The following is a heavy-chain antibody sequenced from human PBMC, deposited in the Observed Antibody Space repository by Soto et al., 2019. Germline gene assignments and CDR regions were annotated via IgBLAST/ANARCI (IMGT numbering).Heavy chain of an antibody. D-gene: IGHD2-15*01. Sequence: QVQLVESGGGVVQPGRSLRLSCAASGFTFSSYAMHWVRQAPGKGLEWVTIISYDGSSKHYADSVKGRFTISRDNSKNTLYLQMNSRGVEDTAVYYSAMPPGYCSGGNFPYFEYWGQGTLVTVSS. CDR1: GFTFSSYA. CDR2: ISYDGSSK. CDR3: AMPPGYCSGGNFPYFEY. J-gene: IGHJ4*02. V-gene: IGHV3-30-3*01.